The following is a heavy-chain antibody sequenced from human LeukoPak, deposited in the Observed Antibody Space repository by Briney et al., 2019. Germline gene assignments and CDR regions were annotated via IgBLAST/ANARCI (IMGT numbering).Heavy chain of an antibody. CDR3: ARVEGHYYYDSSGYSFDY. CDR1: GYTFTGYY. V-gene: IGHV1-2*02. J-gene: IGHJ4*02. D-gene: IGHD3-22*01. Sequence: ASVKVSCKASGYTFTGYYMHWVRQAPGQGLEWMGWISPNSGGTNYAQKFQGRVTMTRDTSISTAYMELSRLRSDDTAVYYCARVEGHYYYDSSGYSFDYWGQGTLVTVSS. CDR2: ISPNSGGT.